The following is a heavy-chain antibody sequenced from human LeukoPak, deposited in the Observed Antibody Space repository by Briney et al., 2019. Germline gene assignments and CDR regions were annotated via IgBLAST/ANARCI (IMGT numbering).Heavy chain of an antibody. J-gene: IGHJ4*02. CDR1: GFTLSIFW. Sequence: PGGSLRLSCAASGFTLSIFWMSWVRQAPGKGLEWVANINQDGSEKNYVVSVKGRFTISRDNAKSSLYLQMNSLRAEDTAVYYCAGGVSGGYWGQGTLVTVSS. CDR2: INQDGSEK. CDR3: AGGVSGGY. D-gene: IGHD2-15*01. V-gene: IGHV3-7*03.